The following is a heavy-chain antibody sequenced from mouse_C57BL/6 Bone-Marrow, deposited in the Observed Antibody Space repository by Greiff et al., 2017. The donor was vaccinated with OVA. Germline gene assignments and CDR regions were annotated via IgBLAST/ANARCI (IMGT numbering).Heavy chain of an antibody. CDR2: INPNNGGT. CDR1: GYTFTDYY. J-gene: IGHJ3*01. Sequence: EVQLQQSGPELVKPGASVKISCKASGYTFTDYYMNWVKQSHGKSLEWIGDINPNNGGTSYNQKFKGKATLTVDKSSSTAYMELRSLTSEDSAVYYCARAGIVYWGQATLVTVAA. CDR3: ARAGIVY. V-gene: IGHV1-26*01. D-gene: IGHD2-14*01.